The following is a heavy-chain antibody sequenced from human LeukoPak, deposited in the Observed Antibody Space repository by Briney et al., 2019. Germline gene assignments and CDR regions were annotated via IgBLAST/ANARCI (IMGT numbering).Heavy chain of an antibody. V-gene: IGHV4-39*07. D-gene: IGHD6-13*01. CDR2: IYYSGST. Sequence: SETLSLTCTVSGGSISSSSYYWAWIRQPPGKELEWIGSIYYSGSTNYNPSLRSRVTISVDTSKNQFSLKLSSVTAADTAVYYCARAVYSTSWSVPHWFDPWGQGTLVTVSS. CDR1: GGSISSSSYY. CDR3: ARAVYSTSWSVPHWFDP. J-gene: IGHJ5*02.